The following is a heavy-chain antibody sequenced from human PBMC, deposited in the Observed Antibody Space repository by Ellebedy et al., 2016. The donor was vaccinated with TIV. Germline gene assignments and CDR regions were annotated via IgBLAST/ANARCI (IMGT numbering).Heavy chain of an antibody. V-gene: IGHV1-46*01. D-gene: IGHD1-26*01. CDR1: GYTFTSDL. Sequence: AASVKVSCKASGYTFTSDLIHWARHAPGQGLEWMGIINPSGGGTGYAQKFQGRVTMTRDTSASTVYMELSSLRTEDTAVYYCGREGGVYYFDYWGQGTLVTVSS. J-gene: IGHJ4*02. CDR3: GREGGVYYFDY. CDR2: INPSGGGT.